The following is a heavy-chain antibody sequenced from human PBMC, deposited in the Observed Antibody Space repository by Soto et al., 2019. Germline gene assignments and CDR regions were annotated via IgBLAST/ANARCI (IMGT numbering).Heavy chain of an antibody. CDR2: SIPLFGTA. Sequence: QVQLVQSGADVKKPGSSVKVSCQASGVTFSSETLGWVRQAPGQGLEWVGGSIPLFGTASYAQKFQGRVTSTADESTSTDYMELSSLRSDDAAVYFWATEMGENPASPFDAWGQGTLVTVSS. J-gene: IGHJ4*02. CDR1: GVTFSSET. CDR3: ATEMGENPASPFDA. V-gene: IGHV1-69*01.